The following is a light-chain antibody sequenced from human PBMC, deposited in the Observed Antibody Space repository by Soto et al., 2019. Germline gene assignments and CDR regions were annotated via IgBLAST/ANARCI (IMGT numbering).Light chain of an antibody. CDR3: QQTYSTPRT. CDR2: TAS. V-gene: IGKV1-39*01. J-gene: IGKJ1*01. CDR1: QSIGNN. Sequence: DVQMTQSPSSLSASVGDRVTITCRASQSIGNNLNWYQQTPGKAPKLLIYTASSLQTGVPSRFSGSGSGTDFTLTISSLHPEDFATYYCQQTYSTPRTFGQGTKVEIK.